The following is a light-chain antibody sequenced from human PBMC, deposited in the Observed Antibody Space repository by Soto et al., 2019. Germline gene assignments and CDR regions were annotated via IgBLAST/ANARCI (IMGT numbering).Light chain of an antibody. J-gene: IGLJ3*02. Sequence: QSVLTQPPSVSGAPGQRVTISCTGSSSNIGAGYDVHWYQQLPGTAPKLLIYNNNNRPSGVPDRFYGSKSGTSASLAITGLQPEDEADYYCQSYETSLSAWVFGGGTKLTVL. CDR1: SSNIGAGYD. CDR3: QSYETSLSAWV. V-gene: IGLV1-40*01. CDR2: NNN.